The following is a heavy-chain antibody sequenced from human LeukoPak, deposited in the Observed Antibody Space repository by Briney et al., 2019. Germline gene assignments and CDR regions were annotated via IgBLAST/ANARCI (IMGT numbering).Heavy chain of an antibody. CDR1: GFSFTNYG. CDR2: IRYDGDDK. D-gene: IGHD2-2*03. J-gene: IGHJ4*02. CDR3: AKDGHCTSTICYYFDH. Sequence: GGSLRLSCTTSGFSFTNYGMHWVRQAPGKGLEWVAFIRYDGDDKYNADSVKGRFTISRDNSKNTLYLQMNRLRAEDTAVYYCAKDGHCTSTICYYFDHWGQGTLVTVSS. V-gene: IGHV3-30*02.